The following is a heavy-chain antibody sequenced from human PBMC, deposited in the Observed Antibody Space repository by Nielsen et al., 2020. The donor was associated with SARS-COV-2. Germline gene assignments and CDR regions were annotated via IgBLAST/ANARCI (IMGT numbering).Heavy chain of an antibody. CDR3: ARDEDGATDY. Sequence: WIRQPPGKGLEWVSYISTSSRDTNYADSVKGRFTISRDNAKSSLYLQMNSLRAEDTAVYYCARDEDGATDYWGLGTLVTVSS. J-gene: IGHJ4*02. D-gene: IGHD4/OR15-4a*01. V-gene: IGHV3-11*05. CDR2: ISTSSRDT.